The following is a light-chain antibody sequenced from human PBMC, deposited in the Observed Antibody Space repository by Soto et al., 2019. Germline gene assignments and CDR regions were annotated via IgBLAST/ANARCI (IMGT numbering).Light chain of an antibody. CDR1: SGDVGGYDY. Sequence: QAVLTQPASVSGSPGQSITISCTGTSGDVGGYDYVSWYQHHPGKAPKLIIYEVDNRPSGVSNRFSGSKSGNTASLTISGLQAEDEADYYCNSYTRSSTLDWVFGGGTQLTVL. CDR3: NSYTRSSTLDWV. V-gene: IGLV2-14*01. CDR2: EVD. J-gene: IGLJ3*02.